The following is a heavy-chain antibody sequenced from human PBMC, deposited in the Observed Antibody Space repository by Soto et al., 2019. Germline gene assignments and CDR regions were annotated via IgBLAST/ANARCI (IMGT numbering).Heavy chain of an antibody. CDR2: ISSSSSYI. CDR3: PRLRQQIAGYYSGMDV. D-gene: IGHD6-6*01. J-gene: IGHJ6*02. V-gene: IGHV3-21*01. CDR1: GFTFSSYS. Sequence: GWSLRLSCAASGFTFSSYSMNWVRQAPGKGLEWVSSISSSSSYIYYADSVKGRFTISRDNAKNSLYLQMNSLRAEDTAVYYCPRLRQQIAGYYSGMDVWGQGTTVTVSS.